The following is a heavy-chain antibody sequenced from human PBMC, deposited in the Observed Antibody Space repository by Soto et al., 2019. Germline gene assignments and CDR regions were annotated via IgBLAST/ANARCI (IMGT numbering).Heavy chain of an antibody. J-gene: IGHJ4*02. D-gene: IGHD6-13*01. V-gene: IGHV3-30-3*01. Sequence: GGSLRLSCAASGFTFSSYAMHWVRQAPGKGLEWVAVISYDGSNKYYADSVKGRFTISRDNSKNTLYLQMNSLRAEDTAVYYCARDDFPSVIAAAGATFDYWGQGTLVTVSS. CDR2: ISYDGSNK. CDR1: GFTFSSYA. CDR3: ARDDFPSVIAAAGATFDY.